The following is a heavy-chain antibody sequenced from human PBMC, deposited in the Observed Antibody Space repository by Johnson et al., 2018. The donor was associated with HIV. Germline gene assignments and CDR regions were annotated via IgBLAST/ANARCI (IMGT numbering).Heavy chain of an antibody. J-gene: IGHJ3*02. V-gene: IGHV3-30-3*01. CDR3: AREKQWLGAGGPSDAFDI. CDR2: ISYTGGSI. CDR1: GFAFSSYT. D-gene: IGHD6-19*01. Sequence: QVQLVESGGGVVQPGRSLRLSCAASGFAFSSYTMHWVRQVPGKGLDWVAVISYTGGSIDYAGSVKARFTVSRANTKNTLYLQMNSLRAEDTAVYYCAREKQWLGAGGPSDAFDIWGQGTMVTVSS.